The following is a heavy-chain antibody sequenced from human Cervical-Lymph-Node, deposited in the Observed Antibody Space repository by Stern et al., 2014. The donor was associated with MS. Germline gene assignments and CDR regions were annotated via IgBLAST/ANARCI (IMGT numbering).Heavy chain of an antibody. Sequence: QMQLVQSGPEVKRPGTSVKVSCKASGFTFSEAAMQWVRQARGQCPEWIGWDFVGSGNTNYAQRFQVRVTITTDMATSTVYMELRSLSSEDTAIYYCVRGGSADYTQYGMDVWGQGTTVAVAS. CDR2: DFVGSGNT. CDR1: GFTFSEAA. CDR3: VRGGSADYTQYGMDV. D-gene: IGHD2-15*01. V-gene: IGHV1-58*02. J-gene: IGHJ6*02.